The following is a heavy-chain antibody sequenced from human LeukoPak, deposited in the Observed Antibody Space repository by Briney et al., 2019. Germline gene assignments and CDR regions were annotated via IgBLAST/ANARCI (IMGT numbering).Heavy chain of an antibody. CDR1: GFTFSSYA. Sequence: GGSLRLSCAASGFTFSSYAMSWVRQAPGKGLEWVSAISGSGGATYYADSVKGRFTISRDNSKNTLYLQMNSLRAEDTAVYYCATLNWNRGLYWGQGTLVTVSS. CDR2: ISGSGGAT. D-gene: IGHD1-1*01. V-gene: IGHV3-23*01. CDR3: ATLNWNRGLY. J-gene: IGHJ4*02.